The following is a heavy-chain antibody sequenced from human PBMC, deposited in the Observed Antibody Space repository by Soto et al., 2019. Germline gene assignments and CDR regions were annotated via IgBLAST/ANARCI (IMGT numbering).Heavy chain of an antibody. D-gene: IGHD3-16*01. J-gene: IGHJ3*02. CDR1: GFTFSDYY. V-gene: IGHV3-11*01. CDR2: ISSSGSTI. Sequence: GGSLRLSCAASGFTFSDYYMSWIRQAPGKGLEWVSYISSSGSTIYYADSVKGRFTISRDNAKNFLYLQMNSLRAEDTAVYYCARVGIMITFGGVADAFDIWGQGTMVTVSS. CDR3: ARVGIMITFGGVADAFDI.